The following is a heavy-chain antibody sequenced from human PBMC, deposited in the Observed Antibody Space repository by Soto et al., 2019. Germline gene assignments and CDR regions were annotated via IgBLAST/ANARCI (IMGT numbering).Heavy chain of an antibody. Sequence: EVQLVESGGGLVKPGGSLRLSCAASGFTFSSYSMNWVRQAPGKGLEWVSSISSSSSYIYYADSVKGRFTISRDNAKNSLYLQMNSLRAEDTAVYYCARSDVQLERAYYYYYMDVGGKGTTVTVSS. V-gene: IGHV3-21*01. CDR1: GFTFSSYS. J-gene: IGHJ6*03. CDR2: ISSSSSYI. CDR3: ARSDVQLERAYYYYYMDV. D-gene: IGHD1-1*01.